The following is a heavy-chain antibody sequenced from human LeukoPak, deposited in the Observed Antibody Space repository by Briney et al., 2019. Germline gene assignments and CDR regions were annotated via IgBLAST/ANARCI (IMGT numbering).Heavy chain of an antibody. CDR1: GGSISSYY. V-gene: IGHV4-4*07. J-gene: IGHJ6*03. CDR3: ARDIVVVPAASGYYYYYMDV. CDR2: IYTSGST. Sequence: SETLSLTCTVSGGSISSYYGSWIRQPAGKGLEWIGRIYTSGSTNYNPSLKSRVTMSVDTSKNQFSLKLSSVTAADTAVYYCARDIVVVPAASGYYYYYMDVWGKGTTVTVSS. D-gene: IGHD2-2*01.